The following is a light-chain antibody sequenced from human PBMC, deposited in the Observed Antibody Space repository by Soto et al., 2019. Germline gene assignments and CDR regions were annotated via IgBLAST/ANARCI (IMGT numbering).Light chain of an antibody. CDR3: QQYGSSPPYT. CDR1: QSVGSTY. CDR2: AAS. Sequence: EIVLTQSPGTLSLSPGERATLSCRASQSVGSTYLAWFQQKPGQAPRLLIYAASSRATGIPDRFSGSGSVTNFTITISRLEPEDFAVYYCQQYGSSPPYTFGQGTKLEIK. V-gene: IGKV3-20*01. J-gene: IGKJ2*01.